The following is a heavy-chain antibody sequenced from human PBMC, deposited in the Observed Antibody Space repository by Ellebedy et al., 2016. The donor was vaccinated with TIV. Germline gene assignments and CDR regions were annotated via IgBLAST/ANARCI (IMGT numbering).Heavy chain of an antibody. J-gene: IGHJ4*02. CDR1: GDSISRYY. V-gene: IGHV4-59*01. D-gene: IGHD3-3*01. Sequence: MPGGSLRLSCTVSGDSISRYYWNWIRQSPGKGPGGIGYITYSGHTSYNPALKSPVTLSVDTSKNQFSLKVRSVTAADTAIYYCARGHELRGYSHFDHWGQGTQVTVSS. CDR2: ITYSGHT. CDR3: ARGHELRGYSHFDH.